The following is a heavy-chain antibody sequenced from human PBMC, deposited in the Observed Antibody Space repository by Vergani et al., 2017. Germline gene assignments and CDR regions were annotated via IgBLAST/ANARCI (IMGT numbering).Heavy chain of an antibody. CDR1: GGSISSSSYY. CDR2: IYYSGST. V-gene: IGHV4-39*07. CDR3: ARSILMTTVTPFDY. Sequence: QLQLQESGPGLVKPSETLSLTCTVSGGSISSSSYYWGWIRQPPGKGLEWIGSIYYSGSTYDNPSLKSRVTISVDTSKDQFSLKLSSVTAADTAVYYCARSILMTTVTPFDYWGQGTLVTVSS. J-gene: IGHJ4*02. D-gene: IGHD4-11*01.